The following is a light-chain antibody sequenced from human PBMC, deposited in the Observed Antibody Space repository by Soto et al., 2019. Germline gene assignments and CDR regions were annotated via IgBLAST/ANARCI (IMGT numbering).Light chain of an antibody. CDR2: GAS. V-gene: IGKV3-20*01. Sequence: EIVLTQSPGTLSVPPGERATLSSRASQSISSNQLAWYQQKPGQAPSLLIYGASSRATGIPDRFSGSGSGTDFTLTISRLAPEDSAIYYCQQYVSWTFGQGTKVEIK. CDR3: QQYVSWT. CDR1: QSISSNQ. J-gene: IGKJ1*01.